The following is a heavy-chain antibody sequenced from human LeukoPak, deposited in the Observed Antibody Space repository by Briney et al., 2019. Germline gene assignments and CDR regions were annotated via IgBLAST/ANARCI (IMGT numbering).Heavy chain of an antibody. CDR2: ISGSGGST. CDR1: GFPFSSYA. J-gene: IGHJ4*02. CDR3: AKGDSSCYYSYFDY. D-gene: IGHD3-22*01. V-gene: IGHV3-23*01. Sequence: GGPLRLSCAASGFPFSSYAMSWVRQAPGKGLAWVSAISGSGGSTYYADSVKGRFTISRDNSKYTLYLQMNSLRAEDTAVYYCAKGDSSCYYSYFDYWGQGTLVTVSS.